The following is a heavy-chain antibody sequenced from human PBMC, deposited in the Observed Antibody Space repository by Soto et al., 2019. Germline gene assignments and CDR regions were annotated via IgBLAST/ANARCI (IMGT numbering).Heavy chain of an antibody. J-gene: IGHJ5*02. CDR1: GFTVSSNY. CDR3: ARDVYSGRSGDWFDP. Sequence: EVQLVESGGGLIQPGGSLRLSCAASGFTVSSNYMSWVRQAPGKGLEWVSVIYSGGSTYYADSVKGRFTISRDNSKNTRYLQMNSLRAEDTAVYYCARDVYSGRSGDWFDPWGQGTLVTVSS. V-gene: IGHV3-53*01. D-gene: IGHD1-26*01. CDR2: IYSGGST.